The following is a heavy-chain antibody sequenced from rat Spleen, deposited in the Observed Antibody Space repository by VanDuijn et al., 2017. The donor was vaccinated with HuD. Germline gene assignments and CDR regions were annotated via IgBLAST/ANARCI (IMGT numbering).Heavy chain of an antibody. CDR3: ARSVPGIPFAS. V-gene: IGHV2-13*01. D-gene: IGHD1-4*01. J-gene: IGHJ3*01. CDR2: IWGNGNT. CDR1: GFSLTSNS. Sequence: QVQLKESGPGLVQPSQTLSLTCTVSGFSLTSNSVSWVRQPPGKGLEWMGVIWGNGNTNYNSVFKSRLSISRDTSKNQVFLKMNSRQTEDTAIYFCARSVPGIPFASWGQGTLVTVSS.